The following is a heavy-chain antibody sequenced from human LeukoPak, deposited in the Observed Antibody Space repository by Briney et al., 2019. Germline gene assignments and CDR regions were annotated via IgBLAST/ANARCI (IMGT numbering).Heavy chain of an antibody. V-gene: IGHV1-8*03. Sequence: ASVKVSCKASGYTFTSYDINWVRQATGQGLDGMGWMNPNSGNTGYAQKFQGRVTITRNTSISTAYMELSSLRSEDTAVYYCASDGSGSYDAFDIWGQGTMVTVSS. CDR2: MNPNSGNT. D-gene: IGHD3-10*01. CDR3: ASDGSGSYDAFDI. J-gene: IGHJ3*02. CDR1: GYTFTSYD.